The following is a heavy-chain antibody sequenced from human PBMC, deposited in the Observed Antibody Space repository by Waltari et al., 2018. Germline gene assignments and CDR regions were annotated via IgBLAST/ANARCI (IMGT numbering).Heavy chain of an antibody. Sequence: EVQLLESGGGLVQPGGSLRLSCAASGFTFSSYAMSWVRQAPGKGLEWVSAISGSGGSTYYADAVKCRFTISRDNSKNTLYLQMNSLRAEDTAVYYCAKGLGAKARTKTYGMDVWGQGTTVTVSS. V-gene: IGHV3-23*01. D-gene: IGHD1-26*01. CDR1: GFTFSSYA. CDR2: ISGSGGST. J-gene: IGHJ6*02. CDR3: AKGLGAKARTKTYGMDV.